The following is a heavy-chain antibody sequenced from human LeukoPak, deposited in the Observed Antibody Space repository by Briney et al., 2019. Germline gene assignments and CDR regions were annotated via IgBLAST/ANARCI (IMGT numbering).Heavy chain of an antibody. CDR1: GGSISSYGSY. CDR2: IYYSGTT. Sequence: SQTLSLTCTVSGGSISSYGSYWSWIRHHPGKGLEWIGYIYYSGTTYYNPSLTSRITMSLDTSKDQFSLDLTSVTAADTALYFRATGSEFVFDYWGQGTLVTVSS. J-gene: IGHJ4*02. D-gene: IGHD1-1*01. V-gene: IGHV4-31*03. CDR3: ATGSEFVFDY.